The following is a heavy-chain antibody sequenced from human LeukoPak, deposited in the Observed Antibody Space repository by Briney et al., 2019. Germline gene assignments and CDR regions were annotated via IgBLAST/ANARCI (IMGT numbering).Heavy chain of an antibody. CDR3: ARERITMVRGVTHYYYYGMDV. V-gene: IGHV3-7*01. D-gene: IGHD3-10*01. J-gene: IGHJ6*02. CDR1: GFSFNSSW. Sequence: GGSLRLSCAASGFSFNSSWMSWVRQAPGKGLEWVANIKQDGSEKFYIDSVKGRFTISRDNAKNSLYLQMNSLRAEDTAVYYCARERITMVRGVTHYYYYGMDVWGQGTTVTVSS. CDR2: IKQDGSEK.